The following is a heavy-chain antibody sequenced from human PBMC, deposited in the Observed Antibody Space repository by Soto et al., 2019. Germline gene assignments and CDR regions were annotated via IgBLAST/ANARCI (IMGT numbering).Heavy chain of an antibody. J-gene: IGHJ4*02. CDR3: ARDLYYDSSGYIDY. D-gene: IGHD3-22*01. CDR1: CYTFTSYG. CDR2: ISAYNGNT. V-gene: IGHV1-18*04. Sequence: GASVKVSFKASCYTFTSYGISCVRQARGQGLEWMGWISAYNGNTNYAQKLQGRVTMTTDTSTSTAYMELRSLRSDDTAVYYCARDLYYDSSGYIDYWGQGTLVTVSS.